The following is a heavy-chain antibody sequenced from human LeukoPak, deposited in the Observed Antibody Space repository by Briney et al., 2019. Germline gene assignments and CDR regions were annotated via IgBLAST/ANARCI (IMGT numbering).Heavy chain of an antibody. CDR3: AREFRAAAGKSFDY. CDR1: GFAFSSYT. CDR2: ISMSSTYI. D-gene: IGHD6-13*01. J-gene: IGHJ4*02. Sequence: PGGSLRLSCAASGFAFSSYTMNWVRQAPGKGLEWVSSISMSSTYIYYADSVKGRFTISRGNAKNSLYLQMNSLRAEDTAVYYCAREFRAAAGKSFDYWGQGTLVTVSS. V-gene: IGHV3-21*01.